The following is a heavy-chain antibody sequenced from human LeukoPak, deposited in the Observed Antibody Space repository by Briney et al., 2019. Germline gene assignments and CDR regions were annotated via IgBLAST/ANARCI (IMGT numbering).Heavy chain of an antibody. CDR2: INWNGGST. CDR3: ARAAYYGSGSYYGAFDI. D-gene: IGHD3-10*01. Sequence: GGSLRLSCAASGFTFDDYGMSWVRQAPGKGLEWASGINWNGGSTGYADSVKGRFTISRDNAKNSLYLQMNSLRAEDTALYYCARAAYYGSGSYYGAFDIWGQGTMVTVSS. V-gene: IGHV3-20*04. J-gene: IGHJ3*02. CDR1: GFTFDDYG.